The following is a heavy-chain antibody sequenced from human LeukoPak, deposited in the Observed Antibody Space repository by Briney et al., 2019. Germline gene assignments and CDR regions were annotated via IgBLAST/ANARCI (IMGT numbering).Heavy chain of an antibody. D-gene: IGHD5-18*01. V-gene: IGHV3-43*01. J-gene: IGHJ4*02. CDR2: IGRDGFST. CDR3: AKGGYRYGYLDY. Sequence: PAGGSLRLSCEASGFTFDDYTMHWVRQAPGKGLEWVSLIGRDGFSTYYADSVKGRFTISRDNSKNSLSLQMNSLRIEDTALYYCAKGGYRYGYLDYCGQGTLVTVSS. CDR1: GFTFDDYT.